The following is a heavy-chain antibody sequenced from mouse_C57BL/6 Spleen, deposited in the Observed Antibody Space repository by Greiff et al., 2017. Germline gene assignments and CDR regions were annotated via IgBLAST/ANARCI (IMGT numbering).Heavy chain of an antibody. V-gene: IGHV1-26*01. CDR2: INPNNGGT. Sequence: VQLQQSGPELVKPGASVKISCKASGYTFTDYYMNWVKQSHGKSLEWIGDINPNNGGTSYNQKFKGKATLTVDKSSSTAYMELRSLTSEDSAVYYCARVIYDGYSLYAMDYWGQGTSVTVSS. D-gene: IGHD2-3*01. J-gene: IGHJ4*01. CDR1: GYTFTDYY. CDR3: ARVIYDGYSLYAMDY.